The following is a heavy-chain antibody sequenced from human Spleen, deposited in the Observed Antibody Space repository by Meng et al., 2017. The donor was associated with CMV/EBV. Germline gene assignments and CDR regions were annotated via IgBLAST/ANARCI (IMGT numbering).Heavy chain of an antibody. CDR1: GFTFSSYE. Sequence: GESLKISCAASGFTFSSYEMNWVRQAPGKGLEWVSVIYSGGTTHYADSVKGRFTISRDNSKNTLYLQMNSLRAEDTAVYYCARPNDDFWSGYLSIWGQGNPGHRLL. CDR3: ARPNDDFWSGYLSI. CDR2: IYSGGTT. V-gene: IGHV3-53*01. J-gene: IGHJ4*01. D-gene: IGHD3-3*01.